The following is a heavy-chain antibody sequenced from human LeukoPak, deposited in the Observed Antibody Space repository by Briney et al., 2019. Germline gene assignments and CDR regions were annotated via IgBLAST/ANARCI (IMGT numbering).Heavy chain of an antibody. V-gene: IGHV3-21*01. Sequence: PGGSLRLSCAASGFTFSSYSMNWVRQAPGKGLEWVSSISSSSSYIYYADSVKGRFTISRDNAKNSLYLQMNSLRAEDTAVYYCAGGTRQRIAARPGESVYWGQGTLVTVSS. J-gene: IGHJ4*02. CDR1: GFTFSSYS. CDR2: ISSSSSYI. D-gene: IGHD6-6*01. CDR3: AGGTRQRIAARPGESVY.